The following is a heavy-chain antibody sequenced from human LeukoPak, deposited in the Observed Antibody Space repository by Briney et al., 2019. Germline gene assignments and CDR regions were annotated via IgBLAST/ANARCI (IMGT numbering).Heavy chain of an antibody. Sequence: GGSQRLSCAASGFDFSSNWMHWVRHAPGQGLVWASRIKGDGISTNYADSVKGRFTISRDNAKNSLYLQMDSLRAEDTAVYYCARDKSAGADTGSSFYYWGQGALVTVSS. CDR2: IKGDGIST. D-gene: IGHD3-10*01. J-gene: IGHJ4*02. V-gene: IGHV3-74*01. CDR3: ARDKSAGADTGSSFYY. CDR1: GFDFSSNW.